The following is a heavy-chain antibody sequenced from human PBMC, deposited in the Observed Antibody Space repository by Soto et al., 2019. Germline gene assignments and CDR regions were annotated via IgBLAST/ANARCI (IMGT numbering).Heavy chain of an antibody. CDR1: GYYFPSYW. D-gene: IGHD4-17*01. J-gene: IGHJ4*02. Sequence: GESLKISCKGSGYYFPSYWIGWVRQMPGKGLEWMGIFYPGDSDTRYSPSFQGQVTISADRSISTAYLQWSSLKPSDTAMYYCARQGNGAEGFDYWGQRTLLTVSS. V-gene: IGHV5-51*01. CDR2: FYPGDSDT. CDR3: ARQGNGAEGFDY.